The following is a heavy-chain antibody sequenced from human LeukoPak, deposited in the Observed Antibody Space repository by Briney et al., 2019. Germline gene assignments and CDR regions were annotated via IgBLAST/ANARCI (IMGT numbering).Heavy chain of an antibody. V-gene: IGHV3-48*03. J-gene: IGHJ4*02. Sequence: GGSLRLSCAASGFTFSSYEMNWVRQAPGKGLEWVSYISSSGSTIYYADSVKGRFTISRDNAKNSLYLQMNSLRAEDTAVYYCARDLTLAAAGPPAFDYWGQGTLVTVSS. D-gene: IGHD6-13*01. CDR3: ARDLTLAAAGPPAFDY. CDR1: GFTFSSYE. CDR2: ISSSGSTI.